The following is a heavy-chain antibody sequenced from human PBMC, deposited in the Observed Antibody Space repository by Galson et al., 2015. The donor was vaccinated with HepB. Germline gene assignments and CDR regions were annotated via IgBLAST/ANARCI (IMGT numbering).Heavy chain of an antibody. Sequence: SLRLSCAASGFTFSSYSMNWVRQAPGKGLEWVSSISSSSSYIYYADSVKGRFTISRDNAKNSLYLQMNSLRAEDTAGYYCARVGDSSGTARSFDYWGQGTLATVSS. CDR3: ARVGDSSGTARSFDY. V-gene: IGHV3-21*01. D-gene: IGHD3-22*01. J-gene: IGHJ4*02. CDR1: GFTFSSYS. CDR2: ISSSSSYI.